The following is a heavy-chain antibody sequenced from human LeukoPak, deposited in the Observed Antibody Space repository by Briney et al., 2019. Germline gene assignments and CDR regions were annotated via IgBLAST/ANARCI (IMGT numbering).Heavy chain of an antibody. CDR3: ARVLTIRGWYEDY. Sequence: GGSLRLSCAASGFTFSSYWMHWVRQAPGKGLVWVSRINSDGSSTSYADSVKGRFTISRDNGKNSLYLQMNSLRAEDTAVYYCARVLTIRGWYEDYWGQGTLVTVSS. J-gene: IGHJ4*02. D-gene: IGHD6-19*01. CDR1: GFTFSSYW. CDR2: INSDGSST. V-gene: IGHV3-74*01.